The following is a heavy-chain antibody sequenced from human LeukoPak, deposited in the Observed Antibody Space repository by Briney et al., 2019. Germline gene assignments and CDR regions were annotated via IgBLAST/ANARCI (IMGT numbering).Heavy chain of an antibody. V-gene: IGHV3-48*01. Sequence: GGSLRLSCAASGFTFSSYSMNWVRQAPGKGLEWVSYISSSSSTIYYADSVKGRFTISRDNAKNSLYLQMNSLRAEDTAVYYCAKDGDYYGSGSSVDYWGQGTLVTVSS. CDR2: ISSSSSTI. CDR1: GFTFSSYS. CDR3: AKDGDYYGSGSSVDY. J-gene: IGHJ4*02. D-gene: IGHD3-10*01.